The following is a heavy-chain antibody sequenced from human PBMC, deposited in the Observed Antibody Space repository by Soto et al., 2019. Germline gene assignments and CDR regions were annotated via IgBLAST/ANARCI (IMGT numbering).Heavy chain of an antibody. D-gene: IGHD4-17*01. CDR3: AGEVEDYFDY. CDR2: ISYDGSNK. CDR1: GFTFSSYG. Sequence: GGSLRLSCAASGFTFSSYGMHWVRQAPGKGLEWVAVISYDGSNKYYADSVKGRFTISRDNSKNTLYLQMNSLRAEDTAVYYCAGEVEDYFDYWGQGTLVTVSS. V-gene: IGHV3-30*03. J-gene: IGHJ4*02.